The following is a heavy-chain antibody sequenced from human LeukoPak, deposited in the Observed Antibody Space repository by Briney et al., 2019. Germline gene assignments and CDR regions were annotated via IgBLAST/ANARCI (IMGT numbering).Heavy chain of an antibody. V-gene: IGHV1-69*04. CDR2: IIPIFGIA. J-gene: IGHJ4*02. D-gene: IGHD3-22*01. CDR3: ARETYDSSGYSGY. Sequence: SVKVSCKASGGTFSSYAISWVRQAPGQGLEWMGRIIPIFGIANYAQKFQGRVTITADKCTSTAYMELSSLRSEDTAVYYCARETYDSSGYSGYWGQGTLVTVSS. CDR1: GGTFSSYA.